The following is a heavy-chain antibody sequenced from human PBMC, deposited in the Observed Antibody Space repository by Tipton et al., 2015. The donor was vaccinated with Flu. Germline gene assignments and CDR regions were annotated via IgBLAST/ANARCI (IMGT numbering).Heavy chain of an antibody. J-gene: IGHJ3*01. CDR1: GFTFSKYG. Sequence: RSLRLSCVASGFTFSKYGMYWVRQAPGKGLEWVALIWNDGTNKYYADFVKGRFTISRDNSKNTVYLQMNSLRGEDTAVYYCARETAYTYAPLGDAFDVWGQGTMVTVSS. D-gene: IGHD5-18*01. CDR2: IWNDGTNK. V-gene: IGHV3-33*07. CDR3: ARETAYTYAPLGDAFDV.